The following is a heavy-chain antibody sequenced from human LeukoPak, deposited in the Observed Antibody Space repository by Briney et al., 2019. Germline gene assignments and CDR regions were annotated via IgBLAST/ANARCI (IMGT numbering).Heavy chain of an antibody. V-gene: IGHV4-59*01. CDR2: IYYSGST. D-gene: IGHD3-22*01. Sequence: PSETLSLTCTVSGGSISSYYWSWIRQPPGKGLEWIGYIYYSGSTNYNPSLKSRVTISVDTSKNQFSLKLSSVTAADTAVYYCARDRYYYDCSGWNWFDPWGQGTLVTVSS. J-gene: IGHJ5*02. CDR3: ARDRYYYDCSGWNWFDP. CDR1: GGSISSYY.